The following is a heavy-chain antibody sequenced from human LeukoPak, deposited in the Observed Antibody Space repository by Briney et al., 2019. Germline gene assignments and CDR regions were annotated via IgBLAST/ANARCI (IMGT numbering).Heavy chain of an antibody. CDR2: IYYSGST. Sequence: SETLSLTCAVSGGSISSYYWSWIRQPPGKGLEWIGYIYYSGSTNYNPSLKSRVTISLDTPRNQFSLKLSSVTAADTAVYYCARDCSGASCYDYWGQGTLVTVSS. CDR3: ARDCSGASCYDY. J-gene: IGHJ4*02. CDR1: GGSISSYY. D-gene: IGHD2-15*01. V-gene: IGHV4-59*01.